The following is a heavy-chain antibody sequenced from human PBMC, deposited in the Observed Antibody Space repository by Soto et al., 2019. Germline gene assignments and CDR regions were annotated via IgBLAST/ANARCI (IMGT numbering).Heavy chain of an antibody. CDR1: GFTLDTYG. J-gene: IGHJ3*01. CDR2: SWHDGRHL. D-gene: IGHD2-21*01. Sequence: QEQLVESGGGMVQPGGSLRLSCAVSGFTLDTYGMHWVRQAAGQGLEWVAFSWHDGRHLDYADSGRGRFTVFRDDSKNTLLLEMNGLRGDDTAVYYCARDWGACTPGECYSHGFDLWGQGTLVTVSS. CDR3: ARDWGACTPGECYSHGFDL. V-gene: IGHV3-33*01.